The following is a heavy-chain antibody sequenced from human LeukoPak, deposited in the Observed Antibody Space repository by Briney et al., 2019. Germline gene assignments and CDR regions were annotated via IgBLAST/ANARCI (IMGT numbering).Heavy chain of an antibody. CDR1: GGTFSSYA. D-gene: IGHD2-2*01. CDR2: IIPTFGTA. V-gene: IGHV1-69*06. J-gene: IGHJ6*04. CDR3: ARSLRYCSSTSCSVGGWDYYYYGMDV. Sequence: SVKVSCKASGGTFSSYAISWVRQAPGQGLEWMGGIIPTFGTANYAQKFQGRVTITADKSTSTAYMELSSLRSEDTAVYYCARSLRYCSSTSCSVGGWDYYYYGMDVWGKGTTVTVSS.